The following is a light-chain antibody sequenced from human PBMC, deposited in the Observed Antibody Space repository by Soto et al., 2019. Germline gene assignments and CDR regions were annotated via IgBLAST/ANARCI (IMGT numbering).Light chain of an antibody. Sequence: DIQMTQFPSSLSASVGDRVTITCRSSQTIRVYLNWYQHRPGKAPTVLIYGATKLQSGVSPRFSARVSGTEYTLTINNLQPADIATYFCQQSYNSAWTFGQGTRV. CDR1: QTIRVY. J-gene: IGKJ1*01. CDR3: QQSYNSAWT. CDR2: GAT. V-gene: IGKV1-39*01.